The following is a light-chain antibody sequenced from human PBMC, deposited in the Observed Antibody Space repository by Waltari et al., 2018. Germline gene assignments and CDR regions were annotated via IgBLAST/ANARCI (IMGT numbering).Light chain of an antibody. Sequence: IVLTHSPATLSLSPGYRATLSCTASQSISSQLAWYQQRPGQAPRILIYDASNRAAGIPARFSGSGSGTDFSLTISSLEPEDFVVYYCQLRGHWPMYTFGQGTKLEIK. V-gene: IGKV3-11*01. J-gene: IGKJ2*01. CDR2: DAS. CDR1: QSISSQ. CDR3: QLRGHWPMYT.